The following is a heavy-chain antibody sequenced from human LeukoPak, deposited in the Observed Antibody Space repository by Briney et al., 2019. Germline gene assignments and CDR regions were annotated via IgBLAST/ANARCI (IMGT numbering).Heavy chain of an antibody. CDR1: GGSISSSNW. V-gene: IGHV4-4*02. J-gene: IGHJ6*02. CDR2: IYHSGST. Sequence: SETLSLTCAVSGGSISSSNWWSWVRQPPGEGLGWIGEIYHSGSTNYNPSLKSRVTISVDKSKNQFSLKLSSVTAADTAVYYCARDSKYSSSSGQKYYYYGMDVWGQGTTVTVSS. D-gene: IGHD6-6*01. CDR3: ARDSKYSSSSGQKYYYYGMDV.